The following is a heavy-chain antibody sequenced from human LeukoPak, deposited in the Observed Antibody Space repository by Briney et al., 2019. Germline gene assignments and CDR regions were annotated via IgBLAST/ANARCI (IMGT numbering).Heavy chain of an antibody. CDR1: GFYFSNTW. Sequence: GGSLRLSCTASGFYFSNTWMHWVRQAPGKGLVWVSRINSDGTTTNYADSVKGRFTISRDNSKNTLYLQMNSLRAEDTAVYYCAKVLKSGLVGYFDYWGQGTLVTVSS. CDR2: INSDGTTT. CDR3: AKVLKSGLVGYFDY. J-gene: IGHJ4*02. D-gene: IGHD2-8*02. V-gene: IGHV3-74*01.